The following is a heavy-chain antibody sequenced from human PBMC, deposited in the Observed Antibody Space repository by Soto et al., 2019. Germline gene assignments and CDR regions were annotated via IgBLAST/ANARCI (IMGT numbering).Heavy chain of an antibody. CDR3: ARTDRDFYGLDG. CDR2: ISAAGDQ. V-gene: IGHV3-13*05. J-gene: IGHJ6*02. CDR1: GFTFRNYD. Sequence: EVQLVESGGGLVQPGGSLRLSCEASGFTFRNYDMHWVRQGTGKGLEWVSGISAAGDQDYADSVEGRFTISRENAQNSFFLQMNSLRVCDTAVYYCARTDRDFYGLDGWGQGTTVIVSS.